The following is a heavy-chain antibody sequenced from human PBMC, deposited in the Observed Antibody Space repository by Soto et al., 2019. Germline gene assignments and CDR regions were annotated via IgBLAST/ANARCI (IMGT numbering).Heavy chain of an antibody. CDR3: ARDYSPDY. J-gene: IGHJ4*02. V-gene: IGHV3-30*04. Sequence: QVQLVESGGGVVQPGRSLRLSCAASGFTFSSFAMNWVRQAPGKGLEWVAFISYDGSDKFYADSVKGRFTISRDKSKDTLYLKMNSLREKETAVYYCARDYSPDYWGQGTLFTVSS. D-gene: IGHD4-4*01. CDR2: ISYDGSDK. CDR1: GFTFSSFA.